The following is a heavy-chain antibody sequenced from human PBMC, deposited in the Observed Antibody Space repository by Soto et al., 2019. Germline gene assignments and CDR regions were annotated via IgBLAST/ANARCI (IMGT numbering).Heavy chain of an antibody. V-gene: IGHV1-46*01. CDR2: ISPDGGST. D-gene: IGHD1-20*01. CDR1: GYDFTDHY. CDR3: ARAPRGGVSIVITSAQIDY. J-gene: IGHJ4*02. Sequence: QVQLVQSGAEVKKPGASVTVSCKASGYDFTDHYIHWVRQAPGQGLEWMCIISPDGGSTRYSQQFQARLCMTSDTSTSTVYMERSSLRSEDTAVYYCARAPRGGVSIVITSAQIDYWGQGTLVTVSS.